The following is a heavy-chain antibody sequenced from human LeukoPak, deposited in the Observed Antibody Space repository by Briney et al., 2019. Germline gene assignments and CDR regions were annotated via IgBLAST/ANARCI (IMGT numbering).Heavy chain of an antibody. Sequence: GGSLTLSCAASDFTLSPYWMTWVRQAPGRGLEWVANIDSDGGDKYYGDSVKGRFSISRDNAENSLFLQMNNLRVEDSAVYYCAKGGSGSNKSWVFWGQGTLVTVSS. J-gene: IGHJ4*02. CDR2: IDSDGGDK. CDR1: DFTLSPYW. CDR3: AKGGSGSNKSWVF. D-gene: IGHD1-1*01. V-gene: IGHV3-7*01.